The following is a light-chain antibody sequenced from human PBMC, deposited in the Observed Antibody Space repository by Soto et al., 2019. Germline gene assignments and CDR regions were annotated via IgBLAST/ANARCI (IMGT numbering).Light chain of an antibody. CDR1: QSVGSY. CDR2: DAS. J-gene: IGKJ1*01. V-gene: IGKV3-11*01. Sequence: EIVLTQSPATLSLSPGEGATLSCRASQSVGSYLAWYQHKLGQAPRLLIYDASKRATGIPARFSGSGSGTDFTLTISRLEPEDFAVYHCQQYVGSSRTFGQGTKVDIK. CDR3: QQYVGSSRT.